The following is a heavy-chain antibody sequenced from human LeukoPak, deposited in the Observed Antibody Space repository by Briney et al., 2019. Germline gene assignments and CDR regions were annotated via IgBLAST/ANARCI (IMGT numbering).Heavy chain of an antibody. Sequence: SETLSLTCTVSGDSISSGDYYWSCIRQPAGKGLEWIGEINHSVSTNYKPTLKSRVTISLDTAKNQFSLKVSSVTAADTAVYYCARRGVYGDPPDSWGQGNLVTVSS. CDR2: INHSVST. CDR1: GDSISSGDYY. J-gene: IGHJ4*02. CDR3: ARRGVYGDPPDS. V-gene: IGHV4-61*10. D-gene: IGHD4-17*01.